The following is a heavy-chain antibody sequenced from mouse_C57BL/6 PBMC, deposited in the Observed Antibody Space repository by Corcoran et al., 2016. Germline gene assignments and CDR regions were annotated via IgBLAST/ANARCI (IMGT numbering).Heavy chain of an antibody. CDR1: GFNIKNTY. D-gene: IGHD3-3*01. Sequence: EVQLQQSVAELVRPGASVKLSCTASGFNIKNTYMLWVKQRPEQGLEWIGRIDPANGNTKYAPKFQGKATITADTSSNTAYLQLSSLTSEDTAIYYCARRDSAYWGQGTLVTVSA. CDR3: ARRDSAY. CDR2: IDPANGNT. J-gene: IGHJ3*01. V-gene: IGHV14-3*01.